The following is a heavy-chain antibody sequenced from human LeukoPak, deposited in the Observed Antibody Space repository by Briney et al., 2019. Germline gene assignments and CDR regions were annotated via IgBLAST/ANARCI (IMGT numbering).Heavy chain of an antibody. CDR2: IGPGPSHK. J-gene: IGHJ4*02. Sequence: GGTLRLSCAASGVTFNTYGMNWVRQAQGTGLEWISYIGPGPSHKYYADSVRGRFVISRDDAKNSLYLQMSSLRAEDTAVYYCARDYVTMAPDYGGLGTLVTVSS. CDR3: ARDYVTMAPDY. D-gene: IGHD3-10*02. CDR1: GVTFNTYG. V-gene: IGHV3-21*01.